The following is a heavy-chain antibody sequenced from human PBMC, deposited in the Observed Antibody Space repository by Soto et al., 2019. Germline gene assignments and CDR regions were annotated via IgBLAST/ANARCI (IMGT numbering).Heavy chain of an antibody. CDR3: ARALTSTAGLYFDY. V-gene: IGHV4-4*07. J-gene: IGHJ4*02. CDR2: IHTTENT. CDR1: GDSISSYY. D-gene: IGHD6-13*01. Sequence: SETLSLTCTVSGDSISSYYWSWIRQPAGKGMEWIGRIHTTENTNYNPSLRSRVTMSVDTSNNQFSLKLTSLTAADTAVYYCARALTSTAGLYFDYWGQGTLLTVS.